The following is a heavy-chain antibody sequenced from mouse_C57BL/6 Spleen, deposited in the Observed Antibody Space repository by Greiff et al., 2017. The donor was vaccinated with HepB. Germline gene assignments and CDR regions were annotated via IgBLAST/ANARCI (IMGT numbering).Heavy chain of an antibody. V-gene: IGHV14-3*01. CDR3: ARYSAWFAY. Sequence: VQLQQSVAELVRPGASVKLSCTASGFNIKNTYMHSVKQRPEQGLEWIGRIDPANGNTKYAPKFQGKATITADTSSNTAYLQLSSLTSEDTAIYYCARYSAWFAYWGQGTLVTVSA. J-gene: IGHJ3*01. CDR1: GFNIKNTY. CDR2: IDPANGNT. D-gene: IGHD3-1*01.